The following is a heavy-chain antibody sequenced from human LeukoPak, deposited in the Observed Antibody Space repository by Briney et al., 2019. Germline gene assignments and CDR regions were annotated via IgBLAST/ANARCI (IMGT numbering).Heavy chain of an antibody. CDR3: ARSNQADDY. CDR1: GFTFSSYW. D-gene: IGHD1-14*01. J-gene: IGHJ4*02. CDR2: INPGGSSI. V-gene: IGHV3-74*01. Sequence: GSLRLSCAASGFTFSSYWMYWVRQVPGKGLVWVARINPGGSSITYADSVKGRFTISRDNAKNTLYLQMDSLRAEDTGVYYCARSNQADDYWGQGTLVTVSS.